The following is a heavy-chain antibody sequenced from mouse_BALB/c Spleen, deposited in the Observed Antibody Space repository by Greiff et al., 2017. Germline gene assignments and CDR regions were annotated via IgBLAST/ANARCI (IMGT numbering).Heavy chain of an antibody. J-gene: IGHJ4*01. D-gene: IGHD2-1*01. CDR1: GFSLTSYG. Sequence: VQLVESGPGLVAPSQSLSITCTVSGFSLTSYGVHWVRQPPGKGLEWLGVIWAGGSTNYNSALMSRLSISKDNSKSQVFLKMNSLQTDDTAMYYCAREMGGNYGFYYAMDYWGQGTSVTVSS. CDR2: IWAGGST. V-gene: IGHV2-9*02. CDR3: AREMGGNYGFYYAMDY.